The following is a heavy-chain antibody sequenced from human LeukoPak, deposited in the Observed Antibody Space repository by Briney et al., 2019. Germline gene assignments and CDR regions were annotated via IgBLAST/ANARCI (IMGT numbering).Heavy chain of an antibody. D-gene: IGHD3-3*01. V-gene: IGHV4-34*01. CDR2: IYYSGST. CDR3: ARHGLLFYDFWSGYTNPYYFDY. Sequence: SETLSLTCAVYGGSFSGYYWSWIRQPPGKGLEWIGSIYYSGSTYYNPSLKSRVTISVDTSKNQFSLKLSSVTAADTAVYYCARHGLLFYDFWSGYTNPYYFDYWGQGTLVTVSS. CDR1: GGSFSGYY. J-gene: IGHJ4*02.